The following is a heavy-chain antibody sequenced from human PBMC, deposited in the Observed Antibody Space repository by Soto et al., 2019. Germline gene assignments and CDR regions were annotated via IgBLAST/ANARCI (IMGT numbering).Heavy chain of an antibody. CDR1: GFTFSTYA. Sequence: EVQLLESGGGLVQPGGSLRLSCAASGFTFSTYAMSWVRQDPRKGLEWVSAISGNGGDYTYYADSVKGRFTISRDNSKNTLYLQMNSLRAEDTAVYYCVPLCRYCSTTTPSWCQGTLVTVSS. V-gene: IGHV3-23*01. D-gene: IGHD2-2*01. CDR2: ISGNGGDYT. J-gene: IGHJ4*02. CDR3: VPLCRYCSTTTPS.